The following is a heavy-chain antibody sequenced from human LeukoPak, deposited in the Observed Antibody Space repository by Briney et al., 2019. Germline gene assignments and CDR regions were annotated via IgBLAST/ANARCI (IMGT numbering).Heavy chain of an antibody. Sequence: PSETLSLTCAVSGGSISSGGYSWSWIRQPPGKGLEWIGYIYHSGSTYYNPSLKSRVTISVDRSKNQFSLKLSSVTAADTAVYYCARQVYCSSTSCSELDWCDPWGQGTLVTVSS. V-gene: IGHV4-30-2*01. CDR1: GGSISSGGYS. CDR2: IYHSGST. CDR3: ARQVYCSSTSCSELDWCDP. J-gene: IGHJ5*02. D-gene: IGHD2-2*01.